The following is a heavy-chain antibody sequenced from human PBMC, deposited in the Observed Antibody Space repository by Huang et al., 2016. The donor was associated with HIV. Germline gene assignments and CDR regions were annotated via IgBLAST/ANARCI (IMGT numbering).Heavy chain of an antibody. J-gene: IGHJ4*02. CDR1: GNTFSGYG. V-gene: IGHV1-18*04. D-gene: IGHD1-26*01. CDR2: ISGYKGNT. CDR3: ARDRRPYSGSYLGY. Sequence: QVQLVQSGAEVKKPGASVKVSCKASGNTFSGYGIGWGRLAPGQGLEWRGWISGYKGNTNYEENPQGRVTMTTDTSTSTAYMELRSLRSDDTAVYYCARDRRPYSGSYLGYWGQGTLVTVSS.